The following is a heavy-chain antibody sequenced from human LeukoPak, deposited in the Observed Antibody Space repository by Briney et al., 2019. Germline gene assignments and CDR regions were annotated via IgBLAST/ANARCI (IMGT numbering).Heavy chain of an antibody. D-gene: IGHD5-18*01. CDR2: ITGSGGST. V-gene: IGHV3-23*01. CDR1: GFTFSNYA. Sequence: GGSLRLSCAASGFTFSNYAMSWVRQAPGKGLEWVSGITGSGGSTYYADSVKGRFTISRDNSKNTLYLQMNSLRAEDTAVYYCARERGPSVDTAMVSYYYYGMDVWGQGTTVTVSS. J-gene: IGHJ6*02. CDR3: ARERGPSVDTAMVSYYYYGMDV.